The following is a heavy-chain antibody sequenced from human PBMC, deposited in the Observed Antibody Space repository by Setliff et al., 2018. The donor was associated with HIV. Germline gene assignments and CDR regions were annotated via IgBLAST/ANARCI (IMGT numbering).Heavy chain of an antibody. CDR2: IIPFFRTT. Sequence: WASVKVSCKVSGYTLTELSMNWVRQAPGQGLEWMGGIIPFFRTTNFAQKFQGRVTVTADISTSTAYMELRSLRSDDTAVYYCARDKTGDLWYFDSWGQGTLVTVSS. J-gene: IGHJ4*02. CDR1: GYTLTELS. D-gene: IGHD7-27*01. CDR3: ARDKTGDLWYFDS. V-gene: IGHV1-69*06.